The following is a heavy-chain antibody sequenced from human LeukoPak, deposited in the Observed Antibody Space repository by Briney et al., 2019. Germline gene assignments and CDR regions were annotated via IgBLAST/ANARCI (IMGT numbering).Heavy chain of an antibody. CDR3: AKDENFWSGYYHAFDI. CDR2: ISWNSGSI. V-gene: IGHV3-9*01. D-gene: IGHD3-3*01. Sequence: GGSLSLSCAASGVTFDDYAMHWVRPAPGEGLGWVSGISWNSGSIGYTDSVKGRFTISRDNAKNTLYLQMNSLRSEDTALYYCAKDENFWSGYYHAFDIWGQGTMVTVSS. CDR1: GVTFDDYA. J-gene: IGHJ3*02.